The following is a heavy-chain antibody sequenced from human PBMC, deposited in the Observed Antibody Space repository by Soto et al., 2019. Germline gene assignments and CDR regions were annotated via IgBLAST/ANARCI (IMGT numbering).Heavy chain of an antibody. CDR2: ISSSSSYI. Sequence: VPLVESGGGLVKPGGSLRLSCAASGFTFSSYSMNWVRQAPGKGLEWVSSISSSSSYIYYADSVKGRITISRDNAKNSLYLQMNSLRAEDTAVYYCARELRHYDSSGYYRNDAFDIWGQGTMVTVSS. V-gene: IGHV3-21*01. CDR3: ARELRHYDSSGYYRNDAFDI. J-gene: IGHJ3*02. D-gene: IGHD3-22*01. CDR1: GFTFSSYS.